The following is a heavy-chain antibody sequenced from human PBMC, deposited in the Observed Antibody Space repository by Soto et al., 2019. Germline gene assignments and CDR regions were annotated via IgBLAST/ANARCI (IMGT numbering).Heavy chain of an antibody. CDR2: IYYSGST. V-gene: IGHV4-61*01. CDR1: GLSVSSGSYY. Sequence: PSETLSLTCTPWGLSVSSGSYYWSWSRQPPGKGLEWIGYIYYSGSTNYTPSLKSRVTISVDTSKNQFSLKLSSVTAADTAVYYCARYRRDYASSPFDYWGKGTLVTVSS. J-gene: IGHJ4*02. CDR3: ARYRRDYASSPFDY. D-gene: IGHD3-22*01.